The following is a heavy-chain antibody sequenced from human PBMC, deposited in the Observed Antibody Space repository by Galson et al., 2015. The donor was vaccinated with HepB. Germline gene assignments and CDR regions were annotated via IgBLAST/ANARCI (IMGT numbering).Heavy chain of an antibody. J-gene: IGHJ4*02. CDR1: GYTFTSYY. CDR2: INPSGGST. CDR3: ARVGNTKYSSSFHFDY. Sequence: SVKVSCKASGYTFTSYYMHWVRQAPGQGLEWMGIINPSGGSTSYAQKFQGRVTMTRDTSTSTVYMELSSLRSEDTAVYCCARVGNTKYSSSFHFDYWGQGTLVTVSS. D-gene: IGHD6-13*01. V-gene: IGHV1-46*03.